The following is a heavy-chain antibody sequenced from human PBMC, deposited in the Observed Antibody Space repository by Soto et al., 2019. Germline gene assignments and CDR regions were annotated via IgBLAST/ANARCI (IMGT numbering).Heavy chain of an antibody. D-gene: IGHD3-3*01. CDR3: ARTFGTSTYYFGY. V-gene: IGHV3-30-3*01. CDR2: ISFDGNII. J-gene: IGHJ4*02. Sequence: PGGSLRLSCAASEFSFSSYAMHWIRQAPGKGLEWVAVISFDGNIIQYADSVKGRFIISRDNIKNTLYLQMNSLRGEDTAVYYCARTFGTSTYYFGYWGRRTQVAVAS. CDR1: EFSFSSYA.